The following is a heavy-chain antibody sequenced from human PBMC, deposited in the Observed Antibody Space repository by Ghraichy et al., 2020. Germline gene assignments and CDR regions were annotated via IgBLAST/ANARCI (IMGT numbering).Heavy chain of an antibody. CDR2: ISSSGTST. CDR1: GFTFSNFA. D-gene: IGHD3-3*01. J-gene: IGHJ1*01. CDR3: AKALSSFFGVRID. Sequence: GESLRLSCVASGFTFSNFAMTWVRQAPGKGLEWVSTISSSGTSTYYADSVKGRFTISRDNTKETMYFQMNSLRGDDTAVYYCAKALSSFFGVRIDWGQGTLVTVSS. V-gene: IGHV3-23*01.